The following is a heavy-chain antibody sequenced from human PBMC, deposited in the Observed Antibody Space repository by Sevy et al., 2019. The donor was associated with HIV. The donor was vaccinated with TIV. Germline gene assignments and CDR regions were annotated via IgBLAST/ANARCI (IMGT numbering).Heavy chain of an antibody. CDR3: ARHVSGGSYGQWGDYYYYYMDV. D-gene: IGHD5-18*01. V-gene: IGHV5-51*01. CDR1: GYSFTSYW. Sequence: GESLKISCKGSGYSFTSYWIGWVRQMPGKGLEWMGIIYPGDSDTRYSPSFQGQVTISADKSISTAYLQWSSLKASDTAMYYCARHVSGGSYGQWGDYYYYYMDVWGKGTTVTVSS. J-gene: IGHJ6*03. CDR2: IYPGDSDT.